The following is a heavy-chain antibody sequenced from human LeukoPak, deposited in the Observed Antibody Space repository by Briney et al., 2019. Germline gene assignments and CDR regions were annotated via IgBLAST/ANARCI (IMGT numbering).Heavy chain of an antibody. CDR1: GGSISSSSYY. D-gene: IGHD2-2*01. CDR2: IYYSGST. J-gene: IGHJ4*02. Sequence: SETLSLTCTVSGGSISSSSYYWGWIRQPPGKGLEWIGYIYYSGSTYYNPSLKSRVTISVDTSKNQFSLKLSSVTAADTAVYYCARDLRGTSCYDYWGQGTLVTVSS. CDR3: ARDLRGTSCYDY. V-gene: IGHV4-30-4*08.